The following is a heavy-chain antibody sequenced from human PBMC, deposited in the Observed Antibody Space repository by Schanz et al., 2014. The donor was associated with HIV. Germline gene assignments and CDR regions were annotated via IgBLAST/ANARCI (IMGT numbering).Heavy chain of an antibody. J-gene: IGHJ4*02. CDR2: ITWTGKNI. D-gene: IGHD2-21*01. V-gene: IGHV3-9*01. CDR1: GFTFDDYA. CDR3: ARGFNFKTRDFDFDK. Sequence: EVQLVETGGGLIQPGGSLRLSCAASGFTFDDYAMHWVRQAPGKGLAWVSCITWTGKNIYYADFVKGRFTVSRVNAKNSLLLQLNSLSPDDTAMYYCARGFNFKTRDFDFDKWGRGTLVTVSS.